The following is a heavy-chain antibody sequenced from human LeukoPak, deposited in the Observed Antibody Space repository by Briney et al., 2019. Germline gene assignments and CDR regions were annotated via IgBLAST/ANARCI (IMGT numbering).Heavy chain of an antibody. Sequence: PGGSLRLSCAASGFTVSSNHMSWVRQAPGKGLEWVSHINSDGSWTSYADSVKGRFTISKDNAKNTVYLQMNSLRAEDTAVYYCLSFYETYWGRGTLVTVSS. CDR2: INSDGSWT. CDR1: GFTVSSNH. D-gene: IGHD2/OR15-2a*01. J-gene: IGHJ4*02. CDR3: LSFYETY. V-gene: IGHV3-74*01.